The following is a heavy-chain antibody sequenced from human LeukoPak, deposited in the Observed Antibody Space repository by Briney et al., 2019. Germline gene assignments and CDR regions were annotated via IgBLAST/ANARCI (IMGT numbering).Heavy chain of an antibody. D-gene: IGHD3-10*01. V-gene: IGHV1-2*02. CDR1: GYSFTAFY. Sequence: GASVKVSCKASGYSFTAFYIHWVRQAPGQRLEWMGWIHPRSGETNYAYKFRGRVTMTRDTSISTTYMDLGSLGSDDTAVYYCARDGEYGTGSYYRGCFDYWGQGTLVTVSS. CDR2: IHPRSGET. J-gene: IGHJ4*02. CDR3: ARDGEYGTGSYYRGCFDY.